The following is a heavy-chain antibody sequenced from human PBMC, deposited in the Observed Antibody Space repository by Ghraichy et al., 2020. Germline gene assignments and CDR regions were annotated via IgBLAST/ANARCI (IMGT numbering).Heavy chain of an antibody. CDR1: GFTFINYA. V-gene: IGHV3-23*01. CDR2: ISGSGGTT. J-gene: IGHJ4*02. Sequence: GESLNISCAASGFTFINYAMSWVRQAPGKGLEWVSAISGSGGTTYYADSVKGRFTISRDNSKNTPYLQMNSLRAEDTAVYYCAKAAGSLEVEEGYFDYWGQGTLVTVSS. CDR3: AKAAGSLEVEEGYFDY. D-gene: IGHD1-1*01.